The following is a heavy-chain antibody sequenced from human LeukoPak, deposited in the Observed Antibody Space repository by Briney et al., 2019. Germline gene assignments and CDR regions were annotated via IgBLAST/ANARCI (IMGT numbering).Heavy chain of an antibody. D-gene: IGHD3-22*01. Sequence: GASVKVSCKASGGTFSSYAISWVRQAPGQGLEWMGRIIPILGIANYAQKFQGRVTITADKSTSTAYMELSSLRSEDTAVYYCARADDSSGYYYLSFDYWGQGTLVTVSS. CDR3: ARADDSSGYYYLSFDY. V-gene: IGHV1-69*04. CDR2: IIPILGIA. CDR1: GGTFSSYA. J-gene: IGHJ4*02.